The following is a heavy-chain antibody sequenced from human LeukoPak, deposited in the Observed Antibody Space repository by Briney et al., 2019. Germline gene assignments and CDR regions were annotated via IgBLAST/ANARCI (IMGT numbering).Heavy chain of an antibody. CDR3: AKGVSGYTFGDLDY. Sequence: PGGSLRLSCAASGFTFSSNAMSWVRQAPGKGLECVSAISGSGARTYYADSVKGRFTISRANAKIPLYLQMNSLTAEDTAVYYCAKGVSGYTFGDLDYWGQGTLVTVSS. V-gene: IGHV3-23*01. CDR1: GFTFSSNA. D-gene: IGHD5-18*01. J-gene: IGHJ4*02. CDR2: ISGSGART.